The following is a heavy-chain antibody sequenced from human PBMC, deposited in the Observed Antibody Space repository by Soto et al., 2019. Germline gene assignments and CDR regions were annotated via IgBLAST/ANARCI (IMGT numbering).Heavy chain of an antibody. Sequence: PGGSLRISCAASGYTFSGSAMDWVRQASGKGLEWVGRIRSKANSYATAYAASVKGRFTISRDDSKNTAYLQMNSLRAEDTAVYYCAKDPSGYHVSGYWGQGTLVTVSS. CDR2: IRSKANSYAT. CDR1: GYTFSGSA. CDR3: AKDPSGYHVSGY. J-gene: IGHJ4*02. D-gene: IGHD6-25*01. V-gene: IGHV3-73*01.